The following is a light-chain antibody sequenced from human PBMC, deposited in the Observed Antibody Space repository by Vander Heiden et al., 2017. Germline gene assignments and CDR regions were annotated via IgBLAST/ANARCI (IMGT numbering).Light chain of an antibody. CDR3: HQDDSFPLT. CDR2: AAS. Sequence: VIWMTQSPALLSASTGDRVTISCRMSQGISSYLAWYQQKPGKAPELLIYAASTFQSGVPSRLSGTASGTAFTLTIICLHSADFATSYCHQDDSFPLTSGQGTKLEIK. J-gene: IGKJ1*01. V-gene: IGKV1D-8*01. CDR1: QGISSY.